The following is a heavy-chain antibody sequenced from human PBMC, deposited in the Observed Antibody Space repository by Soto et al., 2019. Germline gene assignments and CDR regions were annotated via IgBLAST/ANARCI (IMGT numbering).Heavy chain of an antibody. J-gene: IGHJ4*02. D-gene: IGHD3-9*01. CDR3: ARDVCMSLTTCFDSYFDY. Sequence: ASVKVSCRTSGYTFNDYYIHWVRQAPGQGLEWMGWINPNSGGTDYAQKFQGRVTMTRDTSTGTAYMELSSLGPDDTAVYYCARDVCMSLTTCFDSYFDYWGLGTLVTVSS. CDR2: INPNSGGT. V-gene: IGHV1-2*02. CDR1: GYTFNDYY.